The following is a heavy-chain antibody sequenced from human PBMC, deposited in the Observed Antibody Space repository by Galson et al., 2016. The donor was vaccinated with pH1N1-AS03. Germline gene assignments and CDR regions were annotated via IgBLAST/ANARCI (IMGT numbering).Heavy chain of an antibody. Sequence: SLRLSCAGSGFTFNKYVMHWVRQAPGKGLEWVSSISGSGGSTFYADSVKGRFTISRDNSKNTLYLQLNSLRVEDTAIYYCAKRPRSDDYWGQGTLVTVSS. J-gene: IGHJ4*02. V-gene: IGHV3-23*01. CDR1: GFTFNKYV. CDR2: ISGSGGST. CDR3: AKRPRSDDY.